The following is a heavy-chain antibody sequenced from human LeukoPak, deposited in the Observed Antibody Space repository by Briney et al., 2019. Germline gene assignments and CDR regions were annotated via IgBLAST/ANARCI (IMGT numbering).Heavy chain of an antibody. CDR3: AREEYSSSCGS. D-gene: IGHD6-13*01. CDR2: ISSSSSTI. V-gene: IGHV3-48*04. J-gene: IGHJ5*02. Sequence: PGGSLRLSCAASGFTFSSYSMNWVRQAPGKGLEWVSYISSSSSTIYYADSVKGRFTISRDNAKNSLYLQMNNLRAEDTAVYYCAREEYSSSCGSWGQGTLVTVSS. CDR1: GFTFSSYS.